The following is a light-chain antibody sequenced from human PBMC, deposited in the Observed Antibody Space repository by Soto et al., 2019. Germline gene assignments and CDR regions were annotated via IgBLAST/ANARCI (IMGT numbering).Light chain of an antibody. CDR3: QQFHIYPPLT. CDR2: DAS. CDR1: QGISSA. Sequence: AIQLTQSPSSLAASVGDRVTITCRASQGISSALAWYQQKSGKAPKLLIYDASSLESGVPSRFSGSGSGTDFSLTISSLQPEDFSTYYCQQFHIYPPLTFGGGTKLEIK. J-gene: IGKJ4*01. V-gene: IGKV1-13*02.